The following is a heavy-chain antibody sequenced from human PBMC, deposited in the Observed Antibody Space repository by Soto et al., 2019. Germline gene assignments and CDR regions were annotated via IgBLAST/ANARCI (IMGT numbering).Heavy chain of an antibody. Sequence: SETLSLTCTFSVVSISSSSYYCGWVRQPPGKGLEWIGSIYYSGSTYYNLSLKSRVTISVDTSKNQFSLKLSSVTAADTAVYYCASHREEFLEWLGANAFDIWGEGTTVTVSS. CDR2: IYYSGST. J-gene: IGHJ3*02. CDR3: ASHREEFLEWLGANAFDI. V-gene: IGHV4-39*01. CDR1: VVSISSSSYY. D-gene: IGHD3-3*01.